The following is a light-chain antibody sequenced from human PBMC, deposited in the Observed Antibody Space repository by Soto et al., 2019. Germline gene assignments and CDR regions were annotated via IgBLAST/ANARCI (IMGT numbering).Light chain of an antibody. Sequence: EIVLTQSPGTLSLSPGERATLSYRASQSLTSTYLAWYQQQPGQAPRLLIYDASSRTTGIPDRFSASGSGTDFTLTISSLEPEDFAVYYYQQYESSPPSYTFGQGTKVEIK. CDR1: QSLTSTY. CDR3: QQYESSPPSYT. V-gene: IGKV3-20*01. CDR2: DAS. J-gene: IGKJ2*01.